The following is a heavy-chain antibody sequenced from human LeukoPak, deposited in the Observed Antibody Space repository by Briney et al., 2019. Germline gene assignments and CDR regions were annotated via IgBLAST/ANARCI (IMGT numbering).Heavy chain of an antibody. Sequence: PGGSLRLSCAASGFTSSNAWMNWVRQAPGKGLEWVGRIRSETDGGTTDYAAPVKGRFTISRDDSENTLFLQMNSLKAEDTAVYYCTTKYGISTTGLDYWGQGTLVTVSS. D-gene: IGHD6-13*01. V-gene: IGHV3-15*01. CDR2: IRSETDGGTT. J-gene: IGHJ4*02. CDR3: TTKYGISTTGLDY. CDR1: GFTSSNAW.